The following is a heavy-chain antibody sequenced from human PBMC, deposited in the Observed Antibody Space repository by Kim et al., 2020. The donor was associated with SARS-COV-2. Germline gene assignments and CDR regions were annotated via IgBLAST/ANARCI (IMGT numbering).Heavy chain of an antibody. D-gene: IGHD5-18*01. J-gene: IGHJ6*02. CDR3: ARDDPTAMVTWYYYYGMDV. CDR2: INPNSGGT. CDR1: GYTFTGYY. Sequence: ASVKVSCKASGYTFTGYYMHWVRQAPGQGLEWMGRINPNSGGTNYAQKFQGRVTMTRDTSISTAYMELSRLRSDDTAVYYWARDDPTAMVTWYYYYGMDVWGQGTTVTVSS. V-gene: IGHV1-2*06.